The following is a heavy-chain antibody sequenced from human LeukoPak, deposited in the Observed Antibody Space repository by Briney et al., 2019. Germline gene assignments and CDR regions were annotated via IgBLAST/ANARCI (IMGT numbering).Heavy chain of an antibody. D-gene: IGHD6-19*01. Sequence: GGSLRLSCAASGFTFSNYAMNWVRLAPGEGLEWVSGISFSGIDTYYADSVKGRFTISRDNSKNTLYLQMNSLRAEDMALYFCAKNQAVAGTVLWYFDLWGRGTLVTVSS. CDR1: GFTFSNYA. CDR3: AKNQAVAGTVLWYFDL. V-gene: IGHV3-23*01. CDR2: ISFSGIDT. J-gene: IGHJ2*01.